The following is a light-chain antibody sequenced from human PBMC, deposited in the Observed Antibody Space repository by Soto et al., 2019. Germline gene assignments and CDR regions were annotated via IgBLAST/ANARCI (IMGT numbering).Light chain of an antibody. CDR1: SGDVDAFDY. V-gene: IGLV2-14*01. CDR3: TSFTSSSTQV. Sequence: QSVLTQPASVSGSPGQSNTISCTGTSGDVDAFDYVSWYQQHPGKAPKLMIFEVSDRPSGVSDRFSGSKSGSTASLTISGLQAEDEADYFCTSFTSSSTQVFGTGTKVTVL. CDR2: EVS. J-gene: IGLJ1*01.